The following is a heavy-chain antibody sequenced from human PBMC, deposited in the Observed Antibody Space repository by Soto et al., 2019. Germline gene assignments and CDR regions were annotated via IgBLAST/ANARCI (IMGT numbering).Heavy chain of an antibody. CDR2: INPSGGST. CDR3: ARPEYSSLGVSGAFDY. D-gene: IGHD6-6*01. CDR1: GYTFTSYY. J-gene: IGHJ4*02. Sequence: DSVKVSCKASGYTFTSYYMHWVRQAPGQGLEWMGIINPSGGSTSYAQKFQGRVTMTRDTSTSTVYMELSSLRSEDTAVYYCARPEYSSLGVSGAFDYWGQGTLVTVSS. V-gene: IGHV1-46*01.